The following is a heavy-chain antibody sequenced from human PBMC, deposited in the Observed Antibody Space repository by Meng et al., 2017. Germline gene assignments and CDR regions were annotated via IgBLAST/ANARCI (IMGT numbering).Heavy chain of an antibody. J-gene: IGHJ4*02. D-gene: IGHD3-3*01. V-gene: IGHV4-61*01. CDR2: IYYSGST. CDR3: ARRWVIWSGYRLDY. Sequence: QVQLQDAGPGLVRPSETLSLTCTVSGGFVSSGSYYWSWIRQPPGKGLEWIGYIYYSGSTNYNPSLKSRVTISVDTSKNQFSLKLSSVTAADTAVYYCARRWVIWSGYRLDYWGQGTLVTVSS. CDR1: GGFVSSGSYY.